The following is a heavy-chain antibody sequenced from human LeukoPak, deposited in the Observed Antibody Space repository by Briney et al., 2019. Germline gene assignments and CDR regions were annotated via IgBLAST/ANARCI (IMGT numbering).Heavy chain of an antibody. V-gene: IGHV4-34*01. CDR1: GGSFSGYY. CDR2: INHSGST. D-gene: IGHD4-23*01. Sequence: SETLSLTCAVYGGSFSGYYWSWIRQPPGKGLEWIGEINHSGSTNYNPSLKSRVTISVDTSKNQFSLKLSSVTAADTAVYYCARESSTTTVVTDPSRWFDPWGQGTLVTVSS. J-gene: IGHJ5*02. CDR3: ARESSTTTVVTDPSRWFDP.